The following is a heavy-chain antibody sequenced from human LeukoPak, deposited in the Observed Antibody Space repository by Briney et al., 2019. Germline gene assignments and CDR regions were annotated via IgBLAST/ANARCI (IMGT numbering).Heavy chain of an antibody. J-gene: IGHJ3*02. CDR1: RFTFSNYA. V-gene: IGHV3-23*01. D-gene: IGHD2-8*01. CDR3: AKADGHGFDAFDI. Sequence: GGSLRLSCAASRFTFSNYAMGWVRQGPGKGLEWVSAITGSGDYTDYADSVKGRFTISRDNSKNTLYLQMNSLRAEDTAVYYCAKADGHGFDAFDIWGQGTMVTVSS. CDR2: ITGSGDYT.